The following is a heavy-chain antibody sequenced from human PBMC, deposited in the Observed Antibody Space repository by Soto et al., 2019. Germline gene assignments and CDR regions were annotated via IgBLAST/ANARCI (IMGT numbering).Heavy chain of an antibody. CDR3: ARASDPWTYYYDSGY. CDR1: GFTFRSYS. CDR2: ISSSSSYI. Sequence: WSLRLSCAASGFTFRSYSMNWVRQAPGQGLEWVSSISSSSSYIYYADSVKGRFTISRDNAKNSLYLQMNSLRAEDTAVYYCARASDPWTYYYDSGYWGQGTLVIVSS. V-gene: IGHV3-21*01. D-gene: IGHD3-22*01. J-gene: IGHJ4*02.